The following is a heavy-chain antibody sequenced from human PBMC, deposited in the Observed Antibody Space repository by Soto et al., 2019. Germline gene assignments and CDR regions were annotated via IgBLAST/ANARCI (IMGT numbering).Heavy chain of an antibody. V-gene: IGHV4-30-2*01. CDR1: GGSISSGGYS. Sequence: QLPLQESGSGLVKPSQTLSLTCAVSGGSISSGGYSWSWIRQPPGKGLEWIGYMYHSGSTYYNPSLTSRVTISIDRSKIQFSLKLISVTAADTAVYYFARVPDYWGQGILVTVSS. CDR3: ARVPDY. J-gene: IGHJ4*02. CDR2: MYHSGST.